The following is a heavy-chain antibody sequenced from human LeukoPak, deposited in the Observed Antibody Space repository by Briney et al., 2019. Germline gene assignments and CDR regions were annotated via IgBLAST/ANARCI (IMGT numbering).Heavy chain of an antibody. J-gene: IGHJ4*02. CDR2: IYYSGST. D-gene: IGHD3-22*01. CDR1: GGSISSYY. CDR3: ARLYYDSSGYSLIDY. Sequence: PSETLSLTCTVSGGSISSYYWSWIRQPPGEGLEWIGYIYYSGSTNYNPSLKSRVTISVDTSKNQFSLKLSSVTAADTAVYYCARLYYDSSGYSLIDYWGQGTLVTVSS. V-gene: IGHV4-59*01.